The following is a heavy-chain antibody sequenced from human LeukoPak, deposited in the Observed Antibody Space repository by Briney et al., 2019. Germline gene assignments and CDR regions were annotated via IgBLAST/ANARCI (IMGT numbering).Heavy chain of an antibody. V-gene: IGHV5-51*01. CDR3: ARGIYCSSTSCSHWFDP. J-gene: IGHJ5*02. CDR2: IYPGDSDT. D-gene: IGHD2-2*01. CDR1: GYSFTTYW. Sequence: GESLKISCKGSGYSFTTYWIGWVRQMPGKGLEWMGIIYPGDSDTRYSPSFQGQVTISADKSIGTAYLQWSSLKASDTAMYYCARGIYCSSTSCSHWFDPWGQGTLVTVSS.